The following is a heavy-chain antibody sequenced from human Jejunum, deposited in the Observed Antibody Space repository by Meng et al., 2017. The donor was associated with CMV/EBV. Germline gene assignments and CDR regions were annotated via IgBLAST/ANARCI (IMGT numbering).Heavy chain of an antibody. Sequence: FTSYAMHWVRQAPGKGLELVALISYDGSSKYYADSVKGRFTISRDNSKNTLDLQMNSLRAEDTAMYYCAKLYGDLDNYYYYGMDVWGQGTTVTVSS. CDR1: FTSYA. CDR2: ISYDGSSK. V-gene: IGHV3-30-3*02. J-gene: IGHJ6*02. D-gene: IGHD4-17*01. CDR3: AKLYGDLDNYYYYGMDV.